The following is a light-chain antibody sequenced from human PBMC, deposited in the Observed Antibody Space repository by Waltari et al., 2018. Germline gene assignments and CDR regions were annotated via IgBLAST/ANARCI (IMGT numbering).Light chain of an antibody. V-gene: IGLV3-25*03. CDR2: KDT. J-gene: IGLJ2*01. Sequence: SYELTQPPSVSVSPGQTARITCSGDALPKQYSCWYQQKSGQAPVVVIYKDTERPSGIPERFSGSSSGTRVTLTISGVQAEDEADYYCQSTDNSGTYVVFGGGTKLTVL. CDR3: QSTDNSGTYVV. CDR1: ALPKQY.